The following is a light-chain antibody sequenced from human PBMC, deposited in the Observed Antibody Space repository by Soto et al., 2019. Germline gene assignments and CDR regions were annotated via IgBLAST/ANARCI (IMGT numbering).Light chain of an antibody. Sequence: QAVVTQPPSVSGAPGQRVTISCTGSSSNIGAGYDVLWYQQLPGTAPKLLIYDYNNRPSGVPDRFSGSKSGTSASLAITGLQAEDEADYYCQSYDSSLSGWVVFGGGTKVTVL. CDR1: SSNIGAGYD. V-gene: IGLV1-40*01. CDR3: QSYDSSLSGWVV. J-gene: IGLJ2*01. CDR2: DYN.